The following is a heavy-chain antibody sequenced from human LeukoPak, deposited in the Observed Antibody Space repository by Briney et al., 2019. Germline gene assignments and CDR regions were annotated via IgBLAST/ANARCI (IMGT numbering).Heavy chain of an antibody. V-gene: IGHV3-66*01. CDR2: IYSGGST. CDR1: GFTVSSNY. Sequence: PGGSLRLSCAASGFTVSSNYMSWVRQAPGRGLEWASVIYSGGSTYYADSVKGRFTISRDNSKNTLFLQMNSLGAGDTAVYYCARGTVTMVDYWGQGTLVTVSS. D-gene: IGHD3-10*01. J-gene: IGHJ4*02. CDR3: ARGTVTMVDY.